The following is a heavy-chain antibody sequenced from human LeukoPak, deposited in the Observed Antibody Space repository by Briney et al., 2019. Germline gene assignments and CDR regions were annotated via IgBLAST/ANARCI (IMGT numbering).Heavy chain of an antibody. CDR1: GYTFTSNY. CDR3: ARDTAMVTAANWFDP. J-gene: IGHJ5*02. D-gene: IGHD5-18*01. Sequence: ASVTVSCKAFGYTFTSNYMHWVRQAPGQGPEWMGVISPSGGSTTYAQKFQGRVTMTRDTSISTAYMELSRLRSDDTAVYYCARDTAMVTAANWFDPWGQGTLVTVSS. CDR2: ISPSGGST. V-gene: IGHV1-46*01.